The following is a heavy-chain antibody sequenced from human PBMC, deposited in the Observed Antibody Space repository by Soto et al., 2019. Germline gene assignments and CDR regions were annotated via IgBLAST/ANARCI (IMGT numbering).Heavy chain of an antibody. CDR3: ARRGYGLYFDY. CDR1: GFTFSSYA. CDR2: ISGNGDST. V-gene: IGHV3-64*01. Sequence: EVQLVESGGGLVQPGGSLRLSCAASGFTFSSYAMHWVRQAPGKVLEYVSVISGNGDSTYYANSVKGRFTISRDNSKNTLYLQMGSLRTEDMAVYYCARRGYGLYFDYWGQGTLVTVSS. J-gene: IGHJ4*02. D-gene: IGHD3-10*01.